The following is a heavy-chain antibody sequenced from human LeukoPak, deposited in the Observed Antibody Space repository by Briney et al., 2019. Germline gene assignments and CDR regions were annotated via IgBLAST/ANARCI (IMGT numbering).Heavy chain of an antibody. J-gene: IGHJ5*02. CDR1: GYSFTSYW. CDR2: IYPGDSDT. V-gene: IGHV5-51*01. D-gene: IGHD2-15*01. Sequence: GESLKISSKGSGYSFTSYWIGWVRQMPGKGLGWMGIIYPGDSDTRYSPSFQGHVTISADKSISTAYLQWSSLKASDTAMYYCTRRGYCSGGSCFGFDPWGQGTLVAVSS. CDR3: TRRGYCSGGSCFGFDP.